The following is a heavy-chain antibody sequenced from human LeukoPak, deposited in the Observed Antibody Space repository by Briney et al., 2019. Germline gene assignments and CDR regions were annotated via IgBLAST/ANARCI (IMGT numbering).Heavy chain of an antibody. CDR1: GFTFSSYA. D-gene: IGHD1-26*01. J-gene: IGHJ4*02. CDR3: AKVGSGSYRQPI. V-gene: IGHV3-23*01. CDR2: ISGSGGST. Sequence: PGGSLRLSRAASGFTFSSYAMSWVRQAPGKGLEWVSAISGSGGSTYYADSVKGRFTISRDNSKNTLYLQMNSLRAEDTAVYYCAKVGSGSYRQPIWGQGTLVTVSS.